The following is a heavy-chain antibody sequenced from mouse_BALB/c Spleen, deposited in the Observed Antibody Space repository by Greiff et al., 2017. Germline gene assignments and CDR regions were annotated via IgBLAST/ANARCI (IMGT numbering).Heavy chain of an antibody. CDR3: ARDTSVPYAMDY. CDR1: GYTFTGYT. CDR2: INSNDGGT. V-gene: IGHV1-18*01. J-gene: IGHJ4*01. Sequence: VQLLQSGPELVKPGASLKLSCTTSGYTFTGYTMHWVKQSHGKSLEWFGGINSNDGGTSYNQKFKGQTTLTVDKSSSTAYMELRSLTSEDSAVYYCARDTSVPYAMDYWGQGTSVTVSS. D-gene: IGHD1-1*01.